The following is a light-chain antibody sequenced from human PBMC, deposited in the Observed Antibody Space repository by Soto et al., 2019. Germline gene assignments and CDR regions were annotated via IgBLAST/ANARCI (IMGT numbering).Light chain of an antibody. J-gene: IGKJ4*01. CDR3: QQRTNWLT. Sequence: EILFTQSPATLSLSPGERAPLSCRASQSLSRFLAWYQQKPGQAPRLLIYDATNRATGVPTRFSGSGSGTDFTLTISSLAPEDFADYYCQQRTNWLTFGGGTKVDIK. CDR1: QSLSRF. V-gene: IGKV3-11*01. CDR2: DAT.